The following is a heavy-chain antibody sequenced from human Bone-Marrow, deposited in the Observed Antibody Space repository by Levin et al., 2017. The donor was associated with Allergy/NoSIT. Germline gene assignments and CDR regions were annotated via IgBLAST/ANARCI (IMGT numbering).Heavy chain of an antibody. V-gene: IGHV1-2*02. Sequence: GESLKISCKASGYTFTGYYMHWVRQAPGQGLEWMGWINPNSGGTNYAQKFQGRVTMTRDTSISTAYMELSRLRSDDTAVYYCARGLRSSTNWFDPWGQGTLVTVSS. CDR3: ARGLRSSTNWFDP. CDR1: GYTFTGYY. J-gene: IGHJ5*02. D-gene: IGHD6-13*01. CDR2: INPNSGGT.